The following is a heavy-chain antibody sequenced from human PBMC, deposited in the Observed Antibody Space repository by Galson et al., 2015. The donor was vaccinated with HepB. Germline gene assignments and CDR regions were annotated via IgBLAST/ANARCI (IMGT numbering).Heavy chain of an antibody. CDR1: GFTFSSYG. CDR2: IWYDGSNK. V-gene: IGHV3-33*01. J-gene: IGHJ6*02. Sequence: SLRLSCAASGFTFSSYGMHWVRQAPGKGLEWVAVIWYDGSNKYYADSVKGRSTISRDNSKNTLYLQMNSLRAEDTAVYYCARARGNTKYYYYGMDVWGQGTLVTVSS. D-gene: IGHD4-23*01. CDR3: ARARGNTKYYYYGMDV.